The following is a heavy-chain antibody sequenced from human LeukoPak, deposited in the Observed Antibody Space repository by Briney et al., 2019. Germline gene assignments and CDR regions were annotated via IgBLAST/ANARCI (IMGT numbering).Heavy chain of an antibody. CDR3: ARAGSDYDFWSGYFYDLKGDAFDI. CDR1: GFTFDDYA. CDR2: ISWNSGSI. J-gene: IGHJ3*02. Sequence: QPGRSLRLSCAASGFTFDDYAMHWVRQAPGKGLEWVSGISWNSGSIGYADSVKGRFTISRDNAKNSLYLQMNSLRAEDTAVYYCARAGSDYDFWSGYFYDLKGDAFDIWGQGTTVTVSS. D-gene: IGHD3-3*01. V-gene: IGHV3-9*01.